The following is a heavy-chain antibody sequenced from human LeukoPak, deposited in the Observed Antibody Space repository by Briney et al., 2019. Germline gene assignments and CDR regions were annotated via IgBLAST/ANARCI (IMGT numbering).Heavy chain of an antibody. CDR2: ISYDGSNK. D-gene: IGHD4-11*01. Sequence: PGRSLRLSCAASGFTFSSYGMHWVRQAPGKGLEWVAVISYDGSNKYYADSVKGRFTISRDNSKNTLYLQMNSLRAEDTAVYYCAKGRLPGDFDYWGQGTLVTVSS. J-gene: IGHJ4*02. CDR3: AKGRLPGDFDY. CDR1: GFTFSSYG. V-gene: IGHV3-30*18.